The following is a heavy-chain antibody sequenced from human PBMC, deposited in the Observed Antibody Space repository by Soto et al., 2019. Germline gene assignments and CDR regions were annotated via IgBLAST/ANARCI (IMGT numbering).Heavy chain of an antibody. CDR1: GYTFSNYG. CDR3: ARDLVPGYTGFSDY. J-gene: IGHJ4*02. D-gene: IGHD5-12*01. CDR2: ISAYNGNT. V-gene: IGHV1-18*03. Sequence: ASVKVSCKTSGYTFSNYGINWVRQAPGQGLEWMGWISAYNGNTNFAQKLQGRVSLTTDTSSTTAYMELRSLTSDDMAVYYCARDLVPGYTGFSDYWGQGTLVTVSS.